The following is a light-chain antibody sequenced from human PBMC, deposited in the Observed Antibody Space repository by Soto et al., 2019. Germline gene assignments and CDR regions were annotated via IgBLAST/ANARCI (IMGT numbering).Light chain of an antibody. CDR2: EVR. CDR3: SSYTSCSTRI. V-gene: IGLV2-14*01. Sequence: QSALTQPASVSGSPGQSITISCTGTSSDVGGYDFVSWYQQHPGKAPKVMIYEVRNRPSGVSNRFSGSKSGNTASLTITGLQAEDEADYYCSSYTSCSTRIFGGGTKLTVL. J-gene: IGLJ2*01. CDR1: SSDVGGYDF.